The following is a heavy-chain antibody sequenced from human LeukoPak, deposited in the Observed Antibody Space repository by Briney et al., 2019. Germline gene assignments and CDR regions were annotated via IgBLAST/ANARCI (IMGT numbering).Heavy chain of an antibody. CDR3: VRGTSYYSMDV. CDR2: TNPNSGGT. V-gene: IGHV1-2*02. J-gene: IGHJ6*02. D-gene: IGHD3-16*01. Sequence: ASVKVSCKASGYMFTGYYMNWVRQAPGQGLEWMGWTNPNSGGTNDAQKLQGRVTMTRDTSTSTAYMELSRLRSDDTAVYYCVRGTSYYSMDVWGQGTTVTVSS. CDR1: GYMFTGYY.